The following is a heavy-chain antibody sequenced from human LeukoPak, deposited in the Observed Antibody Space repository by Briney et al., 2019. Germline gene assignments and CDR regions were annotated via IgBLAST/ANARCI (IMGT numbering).Heavy chain of an antibody. CDR3: ARGPYNGVGDV. Sequence: SVKVSCKASGGTFSSYAISWVRQAPGQGLEWMGGIIPIFGTANYAQKFQGRVTITADESTSTAYMELSSLRSDDTAVYYCARGPYNGVGDVWGQGTTVTVSS. CDR1: GGTFSSYA. D-gene: IGHD3-10*01. V-gene: IGHV1-69*13. CDR2: IIPIFGTA. J-gene: IGHJ6*02.